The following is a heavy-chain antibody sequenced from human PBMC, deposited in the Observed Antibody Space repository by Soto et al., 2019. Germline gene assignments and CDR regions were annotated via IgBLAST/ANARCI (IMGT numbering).Heavy chain of an antibody. V-gene: IGHV3-33*01. CDR3: ARDGGDCSGGSCYSHYYFYYGMDV. J-gene: IGHJ6*02. CDR1: AFTFSSYG. CDR2: IWYDGSKK. D-gene: IGHD2-15*01. Sequence: QVQLVESGGGVVQPGRSLRLSCAASAFTFSSYGMHWVRQAPGKGLEWVAVIWYDGSKKYYADSVKGRFTISRDNSKNTLDLQMNSLRAEDTAVYYCARDGGDCSGGSCYSHYYFYYGMDVWGQGTTVTVSS.